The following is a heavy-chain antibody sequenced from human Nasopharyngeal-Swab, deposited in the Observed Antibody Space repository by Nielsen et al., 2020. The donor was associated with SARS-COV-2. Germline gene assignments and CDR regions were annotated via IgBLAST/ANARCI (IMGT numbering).Heavy chain of an antibody. CDR3: ARGAESTTPHYVHYGLDV. CDR1: GGSFSGHQ. D-gene: IGHD4-17*01. Sequence: SQTLSLTCAVHGGSFSGHQWNWIRPSPETGLEWIGEISESGSASFPPSPKGRVTISLDTSKIQFSLKMTSLTAADTAVYYCARGAESTTPHYVHYGLDVWGQGTMVTVSS. V-gene: IGHV4-34*01. J-gene: IGHJ6*02. CDR2: ISESGSA.